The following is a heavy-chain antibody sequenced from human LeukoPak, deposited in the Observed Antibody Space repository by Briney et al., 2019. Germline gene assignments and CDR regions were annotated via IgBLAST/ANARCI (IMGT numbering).Heavy chain of an antibody. J-gene: IGHJ3*02. Sequence: GGSLRLSCAASGFTFSSYAMSWVRQAPGKGLEWVSYISSSSSTIYYADSVKGRFTISRDNAKNSLYLQMNSLRAEDTAVYYCARESLDYGDYLSIWGQGTMVTVSS. CDR2: ISSSSSTI. D-gene: IGHD4-17*01. CDR1: GFTFSSYA. V-gene: IGHV3-48*04. CDR3: ARESLDYGDYLSI.